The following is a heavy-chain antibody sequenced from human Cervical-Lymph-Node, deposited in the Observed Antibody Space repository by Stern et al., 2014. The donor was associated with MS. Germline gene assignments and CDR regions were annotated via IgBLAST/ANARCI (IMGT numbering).Heavy chain of an antibody. Sequence: VQLVESGAEVKKPGSSVTVSCKASGGTFNNYAINWVRQAPGKGLEWMGGIIPIFGVTHYAQEFQGRVTFKADKSMVTAYMQLSSLRSEDTAIYFCARDGSYEGYGDHATSRLDHWGQGTLVTGSS. V-gene: IGHV1-69*17. CDR2: IIPIFGVT. CDR3: ARDGSYEGYGDHATSRLDH. CDR1: GGTFNNYA. J-gene: IGHJ4*02. D-gene: IGHD4-17*01.